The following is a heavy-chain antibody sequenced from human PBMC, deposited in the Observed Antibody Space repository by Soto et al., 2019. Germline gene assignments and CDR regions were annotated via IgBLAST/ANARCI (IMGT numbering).Heavy chain of an antibody. Sequence: ASVMVFCKDSGYTFTSYGISWVRQDPGQGLEWMGWISAYNGNTNYAQKLQGRVTMTTDTSTSTAYMELRSLRSDDTAVYYCAREWSSKNFSSTSCYNGYYYGVDDWGQGTTVTVSS. CDR3: AREWSSKNFSSTSCYNGYYYGVDD. D-gene: IGHD2-2*02. V-gene: IGHV1-18*04. J-gene: IGHJ6*02. CDR2: ISAYNGNT. CDR1: GYTFTSYG.